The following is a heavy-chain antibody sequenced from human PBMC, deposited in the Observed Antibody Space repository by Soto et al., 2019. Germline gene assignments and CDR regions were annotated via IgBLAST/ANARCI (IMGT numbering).Heavy chain of an antibody. CDR3: ARGRNYDFWSGYYGFDY. CDR1: GYTFTSYD. J-gene: IGHJ4*02. CDR2: MNPNSGNT. V-gene: IGHV1-8*01. Sequence: QVQLVQSGAEVKKPGASVKVSCKASGYTFTSYDINWVRQATGQGLEWMGWMNPNSGNTGYAQKFQGRVTMTRNTSISTAYMELSSLRSEDTVVYYCARGRNYDFWSGYYGFDYWGQGTLVTVSS. D-gene: IGHD3-3*01.